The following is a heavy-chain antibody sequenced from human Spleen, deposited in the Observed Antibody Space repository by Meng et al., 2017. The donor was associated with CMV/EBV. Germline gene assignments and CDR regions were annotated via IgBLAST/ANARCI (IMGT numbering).Heavy chain of an antibody. CDR2: IRSNGDGGTA. D-gene: IGHD5-24*01. CDR3: ARRDVYSYDF. Sequence: GESLKISCAASGFTFSNAWMSWVRQAPGKGLEWVGRIRSNGDGGTADYVAPVKGRFTISRDNSKNTLYLQMGSLRPEDMAVYYCARRDVYSYDFWGQGTLVTVSS. J-gene: IGHJ4*02. CDR1: GFTFSNAW. V-gene: IGHV3-15*01.